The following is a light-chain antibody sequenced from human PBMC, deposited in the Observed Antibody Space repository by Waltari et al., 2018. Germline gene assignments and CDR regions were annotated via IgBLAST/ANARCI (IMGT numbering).Light chain of an antibody. CDR2: DVH. V-gene: IGLV2-14*03. Sequence: QSALTQPASVSGSPGQSITIPCSGTRSDIGTYNHVSWYQQHPGNAPQLMIYDVHNRPSGVSNRFSGSKSGNTASLTISGLQAEDEADYYCCSYTTSSALWVFGGGTKLTVL. J-gene: IGLJ3*02. CDR3: CSYTTSSALWV. CDR1: RSDIGTYNH.